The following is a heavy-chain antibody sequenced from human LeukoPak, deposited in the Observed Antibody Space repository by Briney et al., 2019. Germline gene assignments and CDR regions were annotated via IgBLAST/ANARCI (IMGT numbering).Heavy chain of an antibody. D-gene: IGHD3-9*01. J-gene: IGHJ6*03. V-gene: IGHV1-46*01. CDR2: INPSGGST. CDR3: ARGRLRYFDWSRRYYYMDV. CDR1: GYTFTGYY. Sequence: ASVKVSCKASGYTFTGYYMHWVRQAPGQGLEWMGIINPSGGSTSYAQKFQGRVTMTRDMSTSTVYMELSSLRSEDTAVYYCARGRLRYFDWSRRYYYMDVWGKGTTVTVSS.